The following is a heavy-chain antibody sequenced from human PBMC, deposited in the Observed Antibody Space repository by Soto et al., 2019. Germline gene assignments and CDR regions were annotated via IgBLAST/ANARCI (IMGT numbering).Heavy chain of an antibody. Sequence: ASVKVSCKASGYTFTGYYIHWVRQVPGQGLEWMGWINPNSGGTNYAQKFQGRVTMTRDTSISTVYMELNRLRSDDTALYFCARVGQQLVIHPDYWFDPWGQGTLVTVSS. V-gene: IGHV1-2*02. CDR3: ARVGQQLVIHPDYWFDP. D-gene: IGHD6-13*01. CDR1: GYTFTGYY. CDR2: INPNSGGT. J-gene: IGHJ5*02.